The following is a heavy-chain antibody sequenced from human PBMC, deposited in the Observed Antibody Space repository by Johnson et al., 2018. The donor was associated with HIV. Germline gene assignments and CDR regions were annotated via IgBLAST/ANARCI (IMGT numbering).Heavy chain of an antibody. CDR3: AKDGATRAFDI. D-gene: IGHD1-26*01. CDR2: ISYDGSDK. CDR1: GFTFSSYA. J-gene: IGHJ3*02. V-gene: IGHV3-30*18. Sequence: QVQLVESGGGVVQPGRSLRLSCAASGFTFSSYAMHWVRQAPGKGLEWVAVISYDGSDKSYADSVKGRFTISRDNSKNTLHLQMNSLRAEDTAVYYCAKDGATRAFDIWGQGTMVTVSS.